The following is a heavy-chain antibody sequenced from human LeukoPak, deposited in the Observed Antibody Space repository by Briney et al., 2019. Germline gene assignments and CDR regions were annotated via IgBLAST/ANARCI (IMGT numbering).Heavy chain of an antibody. CDR2: ISSSGSTI. V-gene: IGHV3-11*04. Sequence: PGGSLRLSCAPSGFTSSDYYMSWIRQAPEEGREWVSYISSSGSTIYYADSVEGRFTISRNNAKNSLYLQMNSLRAEDTAVYYCARDRGYSGYENDYWGQGTLVTVSS. D-gene: IGHD5-12*01. CDR3: ARDRGYSGYENDY. CDR1: GFTSSDYY. J-gene: IGHJ4*02.